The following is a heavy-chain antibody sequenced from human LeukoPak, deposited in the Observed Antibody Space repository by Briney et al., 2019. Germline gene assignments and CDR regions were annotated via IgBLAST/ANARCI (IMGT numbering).Heavy chain of an antibody. CDR1: GGSISSYY. CDR3: ARGQKDFWSGYYIPAI. D-gene: IGHD3-3*01. CDR2: IYYSGST. Sequence: PSETLSLTCTVSGGSISSYYWSWIRQPPGKGLEWIGYIYYSGSTNYSPSLKSRVTISVDTSKNQFSLRLSSVTAADTAVYYCARGQKDFWSGYYIPAIWGQGTMVTVSS. V-gene: IGHV4-59*12. J-gene: IGHJ3*02.